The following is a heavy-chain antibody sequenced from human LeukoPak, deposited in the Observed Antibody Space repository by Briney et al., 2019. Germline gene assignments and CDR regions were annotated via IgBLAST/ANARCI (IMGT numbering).Heavy chain of an antibody. Sequence: PGGSLRLSCAASGFTVSSNYMSWVRQAPGKGLEWVSVIYSGGSTYYADSVKGRFTISRDNSKNTLYLQMNSLRAEDTAVYYCARTYYYDSSGYYFDYWGQGTLVTVPS. CDR1: GFTVSSNY. D-gene: IGHD3-22*01. CDR3: ARTYYYDSSGYYFDY. V-gene: IGHV3-53*01. CDR2: IYSGGST. J-gene: IGHJ4*02.